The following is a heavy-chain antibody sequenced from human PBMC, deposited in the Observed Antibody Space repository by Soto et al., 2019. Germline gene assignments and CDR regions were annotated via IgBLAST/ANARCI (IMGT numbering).Heavy chain of an antibody. Sequence: QVQLQQWGAGLLKPSETLSLTCAVYGGFVSSGSYYWSWIRQPPGKVLEWIGEMSHSGGTHFNPSLKSRVNISVDTSKNQFSLKMSSVTAADTALYYCARVERGTVTTVVDAFDIWGPGTMVTVSS. V-gene: IGHV4-34*01. CDR1: GGFVSSGSYY. CDR3: ARVERGTVTTVVDAFDI. D-gene: IGHD1-1*01. CDR2: MSHSGGT. J-gene: IGHJ3*02.